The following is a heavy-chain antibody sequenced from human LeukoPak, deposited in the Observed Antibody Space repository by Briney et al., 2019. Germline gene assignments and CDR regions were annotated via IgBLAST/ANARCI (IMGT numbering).Heavy chain of an antibody. D-gene: IGHD3-22*01. J-gene: IGHJ4*02. Sequence: GGSLRLSCAPSGFTFSSYGMSWVRQAPGKGLEWVSAISGSGGSTYYADSAKGRFTISRDNSKTTMNLKMNSLRAEDTAVYYCAKDGGGYYTWAFDYWGQGTLVTVSS. CDR1: GFTFSSYG. CDR3: AKDGGGYYTWAFDY. V-gene: IGHV3-23*01. CDR2: ISGSGGST.